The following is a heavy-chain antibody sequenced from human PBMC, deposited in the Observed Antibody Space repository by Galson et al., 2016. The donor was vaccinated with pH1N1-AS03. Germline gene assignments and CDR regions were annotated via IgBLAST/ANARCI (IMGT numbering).Heavy chain of an antibody. J-gene: IGHJ4*02. Sequence: SLRLPCAAAGFNFNVYRMYWVSQAPGKGLERISYMNSDMRMTKFADSVKGLFTISRDNARNSLFLLMKRLRDEDTTIYYCARSVQYYFDYWGQGILVTVSS. CDR3: ARSVQYYFDY. V-gene: IGHV3-48*02. D-gene: IGHD5/OR15-5a*01. CDR2: MNSDMRMT. CDR1: GFNFNVYR.